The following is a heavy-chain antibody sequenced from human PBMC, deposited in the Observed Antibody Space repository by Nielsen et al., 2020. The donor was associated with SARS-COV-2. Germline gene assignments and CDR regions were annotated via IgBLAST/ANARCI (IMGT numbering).Heavy chain of an antibody. V-gene: IGHV3-9*01. CDR3: AKDPGGMDV. CDR1: GFTFSSYW. J-gene: IGHJ6*02. CDR2: ISWNSGSI. Sequence: SLKISCAASGFTFSSYWMSWVRQAPGKGLEWVPGISWNSGSIGYADSVKGRFTISRDNAKNSLYLQMNSLRAEDTAMYYCAKDPGGMDVWGQGTTVTVSS.